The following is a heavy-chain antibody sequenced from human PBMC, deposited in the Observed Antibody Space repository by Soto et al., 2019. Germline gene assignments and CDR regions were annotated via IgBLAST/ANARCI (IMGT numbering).Heavy chain of an antibody. CDR3: VSWVSQHFEY. CDR1: GFTFNSRTSHA. J-gene: IGHJ4*02. V-gene: IGHV3-23*01. Sequence: LESGGGLVRPGGSLRLSCAVFGFTFNSRTSHAMSWVRQAPGKGPEWVSTISSDGANTHYADSVKGRFTISKDTSRNSVNLHMNNLRADDTAMYCCVSWVSQHFEYWGRGILITVSS. CDR2: ISSDGANT. D-gene: IGHD2-8*01.